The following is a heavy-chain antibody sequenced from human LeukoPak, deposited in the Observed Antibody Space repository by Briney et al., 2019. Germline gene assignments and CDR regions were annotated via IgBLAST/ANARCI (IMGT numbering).Heavy chain of an antibody. V-gene: IGHV3-21*01. CDR2: ISSGSSYI. CDR1: GFTFSSYS. D-gene: IGHD3-22*01. CDR3: ARGPSLYYYDSSGYPYYFDY. J-gene: IGHJ4*02. Sequence: GGSLRLSCAASGFTFSSYSMNWVRQAPGKGLEWVSSISSGSSYIYYADSGKGRFTISRDNAKISLYLQMNSLRAEDTAVYYCARGPSLYYYDSSGYPYYFDYWGQGTLVTVSS.